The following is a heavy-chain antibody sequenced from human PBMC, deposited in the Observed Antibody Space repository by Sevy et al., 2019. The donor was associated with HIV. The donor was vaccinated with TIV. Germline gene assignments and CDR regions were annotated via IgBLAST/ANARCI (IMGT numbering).Heavy chain of an antibody. Sequence: GGSLRLSCAASGFTFSSYGMHWVRQAPGKGLEWVAVMSYDGSNKYCADSVKGRFTISRDNSKNTLYLQMNSLRAEDTAVYYCAKDRSSSGGIEYYYYYGMDVWGQGTTVTVSS. D-gene: IGHD6-19*01. V-gene: IGHV3-30*18. CDR2: MSYDGSNK. CDR3: AKDRSSSGGIEYYYYYGMDV. J-gene: IGHJ6*02. CDR1: GFTFSSYG.